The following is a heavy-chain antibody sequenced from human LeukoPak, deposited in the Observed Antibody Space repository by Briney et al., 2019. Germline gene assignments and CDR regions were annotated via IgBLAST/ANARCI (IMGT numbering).Heavy chain of an antibody. CDR1: GLTFSTYW. V-gene: IGHV3-7*03. Sequence: GGSLRLSCAASGLTFSTYWRSWARQAPGKGLEWVANIKSDGSDKNFVDSVRGRFTISRDNAKNSLYLQMNSLRAEDTAVYYCASQTSAKGFDYWGQGTLVTVSS. CDR3: ASQTSAKGFDY. D-gene: IGHD2-2*01. CDR2: IKSDGSDK. J-gene: IGHJ4*02.